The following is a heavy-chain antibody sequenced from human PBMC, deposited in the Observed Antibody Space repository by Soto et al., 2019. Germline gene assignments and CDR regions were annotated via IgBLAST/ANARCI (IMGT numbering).Heavy chain of an antibody. V-gene: IGHV3-30-3*01. J-gene: IGHJ5*02. CDR1: GFTFSDYA. Sequence: PGGSLRLSCAASGFTFSDYAMHWVRQAPGKGLEWVAVISYDGNHKYYADSVRGRFTISRDNSKNTLYLQMNSLRVEDTAVYYCARPAYTSGWDWFDTWGQGTLVTVSS. CDR2: ISYDGNHK. D-gene: IGHD6-25*01. CDR3: ARPAYTSGWDWFDT.